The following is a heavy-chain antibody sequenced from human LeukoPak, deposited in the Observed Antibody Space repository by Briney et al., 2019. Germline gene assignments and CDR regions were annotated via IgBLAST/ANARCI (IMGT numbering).Heavy chain of an antibody. D-gene: IGHD1-7*01. V-gene: IGHV3-74*01. CDR3: ARRMGGELVAFDI. Sequence: GGSLRFSCAASGFTFSDYWMHWVRQAPGKGLVWVSRVNRDGSSTSYADSVKGRFTVSRDNAKNTLSLQMNSLRAEDTAVYYCARRMGGELVAFDIWGQGTMVTVSS. CDR2: VNRDGSST. CDR1: GFTFSDYW. J-gene: IGHJ3*02.